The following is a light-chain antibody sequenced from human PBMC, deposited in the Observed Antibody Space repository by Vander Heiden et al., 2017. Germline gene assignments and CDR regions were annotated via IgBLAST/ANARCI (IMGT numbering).Light chain of an antibody. V-gene: IGLV3-21*02. J-gene: IGLJ2*01. CDR1: NIGSKS. CDR2: DDS. Sequence: SYVLTQPPSYSVAPGQTARITCGGNNIGSKSVHWYQQKPGQAPVLVVYDDSHRPSGIPERFSGSNSGNTATLTISRVEAGDEADYYCQVWYSSSDHLVVFGGGTKLTVL. CDR3: QVWYSSSDHLVV.